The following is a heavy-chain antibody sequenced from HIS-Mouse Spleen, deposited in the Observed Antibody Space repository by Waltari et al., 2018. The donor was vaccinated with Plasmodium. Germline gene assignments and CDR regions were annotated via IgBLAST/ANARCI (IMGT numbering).Heavy chain of an antibody. V-gene: IGHV1-2*02. CDR1: GYTFTGYY. D-gene: IGHD6-13*01. CDR3: ARVLGYKAAAGTFVEYFQH. Sequence: QVQLVQSGAEVKKPGASVKVSCKASGYTFTGYYMHWVREAPGQGLEWMGCIKPNSGGTNYEQKFQGRVTMTRDTSISTAYMELSRLRADDTAVYYCARVLGYKAAAGTFVEYFQHWGQGTLVTVSS. CDR2: IKPNSGGT. J-gene: IGHJ1*01.